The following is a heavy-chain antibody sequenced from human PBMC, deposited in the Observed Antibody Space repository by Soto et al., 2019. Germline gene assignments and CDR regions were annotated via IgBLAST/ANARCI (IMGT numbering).Heavy chain of an antibody. V-gene: IGHV4-30-4*01. CDR1: GGSIGSGDYY. CDR2: MYYTGST. Sequence: SETLSLTCTVSGGSIGSGDYYWSWIRQPPGKGLEWIGYMYYTGSTYYNPSLKSRVTISVDASKNQFSLKLSSVTAADTAVYCCARAFDDSSGYYGGLGYWGQGTLVTVSS. D-gene: IGHD3-22*01. CDR3: ARAFDDSSGYYGGLGY. J-gene: IGHJ4*02.